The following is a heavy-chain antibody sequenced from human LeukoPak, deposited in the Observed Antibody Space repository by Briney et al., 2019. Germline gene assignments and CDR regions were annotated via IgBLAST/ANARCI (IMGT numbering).Heavy chain of an antibody. J-gene: IGHJ4*02. CDR1: GGSIRSGSYY. CDR2: IYTSGST. Sequence: SQTLSLTCTVSGGSIRSGSYYWSWIRQPAGKGLEWIGRIYTSGSTNYDPSLKSRVTISVDTSKNQFSLKLSSVTAADTAVYYCARDNRSSGPDYWGQGTLVTVSS. CDR3: ARDNRSSGPDY. V-gene: IGHV4-61*02. D-gene: IGHD6-19*01.